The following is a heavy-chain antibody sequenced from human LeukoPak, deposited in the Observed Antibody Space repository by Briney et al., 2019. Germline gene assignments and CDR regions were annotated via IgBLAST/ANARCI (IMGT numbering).Heavy chain of an antibody. CDR1: RGSFRGYY. D-gene: IGHD1-26*01. CDR2: INHSGST. J-gene: IGHJ5*01. CDR3: VWVDRGPGSSCDS. V-gene: IGHV4-34*01. Sequence: SETLPHTCAVHRGSFRGYYWSWIRQPPAKGLEWIGEINHSGSTNYNPSLKSRVPISVDTSKKQFSLKLSSVTAAETAVYYCVWVDRGPGSSCDSWGDRNLVTVSS.